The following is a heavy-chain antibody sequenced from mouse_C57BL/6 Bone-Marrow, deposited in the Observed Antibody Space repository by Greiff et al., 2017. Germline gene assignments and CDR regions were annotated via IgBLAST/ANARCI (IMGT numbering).Heavy chain of an antibody. Sequence: EVQRVESGGGLVQPGGSMKLSCVASGFTFSNYWMNWVRQSPEKGLEWVAQIRLKSDNYATHYAESVKGRFTISRDDSKSSVYLQMNNLRAEDTGIYYCTAITTVVATDFDYWGQGTTLTVSS. CDR1: GFTFSNYW. CDR2: IRLKSDNYAT. J-gene: IGHJ2*01. CDR3: TAITTVVATDFDY. V-gene: IGHV6-3*01. D-gene: IGHD1-1*01.